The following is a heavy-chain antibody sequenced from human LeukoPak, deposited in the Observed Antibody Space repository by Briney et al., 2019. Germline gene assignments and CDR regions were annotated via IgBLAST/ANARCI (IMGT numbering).Heavy chain of an antibody. CDR2: IYWDSNK. Sequence: SGPTLVKPTQTLTLTCTFSGFSLTTGGVGVGWIRQPPGKALEWLPLIYWDSNKYYSPSLKSRLTITKDTSKNQVVLTMTNMDPVDTATYYCAHRRLIPSTTVTTGFDSWGQGILVTVSS. CDR1: GFSLTTGGVG. D-gene: IGHD4-17*01. CDR3: AHRRLIPSTTVTTGFDS. V-gene: IGHV2-5*02. J-gene: IGHJ4*02.